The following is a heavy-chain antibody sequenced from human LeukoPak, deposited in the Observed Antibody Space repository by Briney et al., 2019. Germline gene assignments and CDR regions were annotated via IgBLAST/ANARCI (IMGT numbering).Heavy chain of an antibody. J-gene: IGHJ5*02. CDR1: GYSFTSYW. V-gene: IGHV5-51*01. CDR2: IYSGDSDT. D-gene: IGHD6-19*01. Sequence: GESLKISCKGSGYSFTSYWIGWVRQMPGKGLEWMGIIYSGDSDTRYSPSFQGQVTISADKSISTAYLQWSSLKASDTAMYYCARLHSSGWYSNWFDPWGQGTLVTVSS. CDR3: ARLHSSGWYSNWFDP.